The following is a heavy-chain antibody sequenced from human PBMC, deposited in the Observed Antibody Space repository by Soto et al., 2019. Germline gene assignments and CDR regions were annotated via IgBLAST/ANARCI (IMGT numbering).Heavy chain of an antibody. V-gene: IGHV3-23*01. CDR1: GFTFSSYA. Sequence: GGSLRLSCAASGFTFSSYAMSWVRQAPGKGLEWVSAISGSGGSTYYADSVKGRFTISRDNSKNTLYLQMNSLSAEDTAVYYCAKGGYSNYREYYFDYWGQGTLVTVSS. CDR2: ISGSGGST. CDR3: AKGGYSNYREYYFDY. J-gene: IGHJ4*02. D-gene: IGHD4-4*01.